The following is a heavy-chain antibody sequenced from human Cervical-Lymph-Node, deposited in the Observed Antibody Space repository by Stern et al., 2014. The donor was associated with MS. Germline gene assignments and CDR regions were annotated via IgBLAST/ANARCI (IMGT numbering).Heavy chain of an antibody. CDR1: GFTFSSYS. CDR3: AKGGYTTWFDP. D-gene: IGHD5-24*01. V-gene: IGHV3-23*04. Sequence: EVQLEESGGGLLQPGGSLRLSCAASGFTFSSYSMTWVRQAPGKGLEWVSTICGRDVTTYSADSVKGRFTISRDNSKNALFLQMNSLRAEDTAVYYCAKGGYTTWFDPWGQGTLVTVSS. CDR2: ICGRDVTT. J-gene: IGHJ5*02.